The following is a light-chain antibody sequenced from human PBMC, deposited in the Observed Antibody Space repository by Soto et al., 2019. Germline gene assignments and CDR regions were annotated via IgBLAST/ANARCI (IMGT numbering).Light chain of an antibody. CDR1: QSVSSN. CDR3: QQYNNWHTWT. J-gene: IGKJ1*01. CDR2: GAS. V-gene: IGKV3-15*01. Sequence: EILMTQSPATLSVSPGERATLSCGASQSVSSNLAWYQQKPGQAPRLLIYGASTRATGTPASFSGSGSGTEFTLTISSLQSEDFAVYYCQQYNNWHTWTFGQGTKVDIK.